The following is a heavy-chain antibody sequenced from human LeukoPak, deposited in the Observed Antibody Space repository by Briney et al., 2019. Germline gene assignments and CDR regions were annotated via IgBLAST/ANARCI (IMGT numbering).Heavy chain of an antibody. J-gene: IGHJ4*02. D-gene: IGHD6-6*01. Sequence: SGPALVQPTQTLTLTCTFSGFSLGTSGMCVNWIRQPPGKALEWLARIDWDDAKFYSTSLKTRLTISKDTSKNQVVLTMTNMDPVDTATYYCARLYSSSSGLFDSWGQGTLVTVSS. CDR1: GFSLGTSGMC. CDR3: ARLYSSSSGLFDS. CDR2: IDWDDAK. V-gene: IGHV2-70*17.